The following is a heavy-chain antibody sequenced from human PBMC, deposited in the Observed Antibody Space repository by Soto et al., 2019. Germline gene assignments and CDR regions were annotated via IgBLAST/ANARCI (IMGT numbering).Heavy chain of an antibody. CDR3: ARAVRGYTHDAVDY. J-gene: IGHJ4*02. D-gene: IGHD5-18*01. CDR1: GGSISSPDSY. CDR2: IYYSGST. Sequence: PSETLSLTCTDSGGSISSPDSYWSWIRQPPGEGLEWIGYIYYSGSTYYNPSLQSRVTISVDTAKGQFSLRLSSVTAADPAVYYCARAVRGYTHDAVDYWGQGSQVTVSS. V-gene: IGHV4-30-4*01.